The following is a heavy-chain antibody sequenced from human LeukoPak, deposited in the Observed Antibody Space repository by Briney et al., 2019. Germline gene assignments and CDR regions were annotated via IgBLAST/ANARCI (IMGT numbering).Heavy chain of an antibody. CDR2: ITLSSSSI. V-gene: IGHV3-48*01. CDR1: GFTVSSNY. CDR3: AREPTYSSSWYTSCDY. J-gene: IGHJ4*02. Sequence: GGSLRLSCEASGFTVSSNYMSWVRQAPGKGLEWVSYITLSSSSIYYADSVKGRFTISRDNAKNSLYLQMNSLRAEDTAVYYCAREPTYSSSWYTSCDYWGQGTLVTVSS. D-gene: IGHD6-13*01.